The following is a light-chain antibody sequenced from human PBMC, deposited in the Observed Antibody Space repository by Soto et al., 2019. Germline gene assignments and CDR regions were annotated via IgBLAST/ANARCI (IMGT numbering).Light chain of an antibody. CDR3: NSYTSKAPYV. J-gene: IGLJ1*01. V-gene: IGLV2-14*01. CDR1: SSDVGGYNY. CDR2: EVT. Sequence: QSALTQPASVSGSPGQSITISCTGTSSDVGGYNYVSWFQQHPGKAPKVIIYEVTNRPSGVSNRFSGSKSGNTASLTISGLRPEDEADYYCNSYTSKAPYVFGTGTKVTVL.